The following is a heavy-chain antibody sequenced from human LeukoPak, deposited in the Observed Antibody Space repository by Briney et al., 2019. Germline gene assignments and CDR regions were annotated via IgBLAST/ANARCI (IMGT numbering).Heavy chain of an antibody. J-gene: IGHJ4*02. Sequence: GGSLRLSCAASGFTFSGSAMHWVRQASGKGLGWVGRIRSKANSYATAYAASVKGMFTISRDDSKNTAYLQMNSLKTEDTAVYYCTRHSDSSIWGQGTLVTVSS. CDR3: TRHSDSSI. D-gene: IGHD3-22*01. CDR1: GFTFSGSA. CDR2: IRSKANSYAT. V-gene: IGHV3-73*01.